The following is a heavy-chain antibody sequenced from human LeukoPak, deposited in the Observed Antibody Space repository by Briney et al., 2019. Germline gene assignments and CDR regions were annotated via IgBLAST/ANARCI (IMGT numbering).Heavy chain of an antibody. CDR3: ARSQYYDSSGYYVFYFDY. D-gene: IGHD3-22*01. V-gene: IGHV4-61*01. CDR1: GGSVSSGSYY. J-gene: IGHJ4*02. Sequence: SETLSLTCTVSGGSVSSGSYYWSWIRQPPGKGLEWTGYIYYSGSTNYNPSLKSRVTISVDTSKNQFSLKLSSVTAADTAVYYCARSQYYDSSGYYVFYFDYWGQGTLVTVSS. CDR2: IYYSGST.